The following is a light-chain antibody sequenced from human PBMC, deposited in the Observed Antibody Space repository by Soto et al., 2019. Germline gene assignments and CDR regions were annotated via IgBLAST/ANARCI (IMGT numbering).Light chain of an antibody. Sequence: DIQVTQSPFTLSASVGDTVSITCRASQHISTDVAWYQHKPGSPPQLLLYDASTLQPGGPSRFHGSGSGTHFTLTVSRLQPDDIATYCCQVYNTYWGIVXGGTKA. V-gene: IGKV1-5*01. CDR1: QHISTD. CDR2: DAS. J-gene: IGKJ4*01. CDR3: QVYNTYWGI.